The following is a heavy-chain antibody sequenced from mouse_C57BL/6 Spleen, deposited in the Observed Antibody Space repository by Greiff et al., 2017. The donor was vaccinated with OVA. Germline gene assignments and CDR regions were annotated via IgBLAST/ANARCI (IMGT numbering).Heavy chain of an antibody. Sequence: QVQLQQPGAELVRPGSSVKLSCKASGYTFTSYWMHWVKQRPIQGLEWIGNIDPSDSETHYNQKFKDKATLTVDKSSSTAYMQLSSLTSEDSAVYYGARGHDGFYAMDYWGQGTSVTVSS. CDR1: GYTFTSYW. CDR2: IDPSDSET. D-gene: IGHD2-3*01. J-gene: IGHJ4*01. V-gene: IGHV1-52*01. CDR3: ARGHDGFYAMDY.